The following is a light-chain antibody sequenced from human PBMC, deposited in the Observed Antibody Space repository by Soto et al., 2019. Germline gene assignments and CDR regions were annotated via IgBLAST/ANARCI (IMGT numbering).Light chain of an antibody. CDR3: QRRSNWPLT. J-gene: IGKJ4*01. Sequence: EIVLTQSPAPLSLSPGERATLSCRASQSVSSYLAWYQQKPDQAPRLLIYDASNRATGIPARFSGSGSGTDFTLTISSLEPEDFAVYYCQRRSNWPLTFGGGTKVEIK. V-gene: IGKV3-11*01. CDR2: DAS. CDR1: QSVSSY.